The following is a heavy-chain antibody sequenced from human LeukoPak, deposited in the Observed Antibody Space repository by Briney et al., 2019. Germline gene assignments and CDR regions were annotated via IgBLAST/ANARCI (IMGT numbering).Heavy chain of an antibody. V-gene: IGHV3-66*01. CDR1: GFTVSSNY. CDR2: AYTGGST. Sequence: GGSLRLSCEASGFTVSSNYMSWVRQAPGKGLEWVSIAYTGGSTYYADSVKGRFTISRDNSDNTLYLQMNSLRAEDTAVYYCARGASRSYVMDVWGQGTTVTVS. J-gene: IGHJ6*02. CDR3: ARGASRSYVMDV.